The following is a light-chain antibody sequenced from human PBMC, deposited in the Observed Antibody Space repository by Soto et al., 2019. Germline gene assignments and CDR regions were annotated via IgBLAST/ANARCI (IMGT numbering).Light chain of an antibody. CDR1: QSVSSSY. V-gene: IGKV3-20*01. Sequence: EIVLTQSPGTLSLSPGERATLSCRASQSVSSSYLAWYQQKPGQAPRLLIYGASSRATGIPERFSGSGSGTDFTLTISRLEPEDFAVYYCQQYGSSPPGWTFGQGTKVDIK. CDR2: GAS. CDR3: QQYGSSPPGWT. J-gene: IGKJ1*01.